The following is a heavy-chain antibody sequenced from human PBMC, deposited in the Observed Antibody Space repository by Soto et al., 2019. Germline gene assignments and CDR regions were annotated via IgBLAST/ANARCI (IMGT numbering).Heavy chain of an antibody. J-gene: IGHJ4*02. CDR3: ARTVIPVGNLAAFDH. CDR2: IYNNGNT. V-gene: IGHV4-61*01. CDR1: GGSVSSVKYF. Sequence: QMQLQESGPGLVKPSETLSLTCNISGGSVSSVKYFWSWIRQPPGKGLEWIAYIYNNGNTNYNPSLKSRATISVDTSKNQCSLKLTSVTAADSAVYFCARTVIPVGNLAAFDHWGQGVLVTVSS. D-gene: IGHD2-8*02.